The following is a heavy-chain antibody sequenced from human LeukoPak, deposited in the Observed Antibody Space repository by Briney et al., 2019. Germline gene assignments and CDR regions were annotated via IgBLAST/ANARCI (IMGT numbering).Heavy chain of an antibody. CDR1: GGSISSGSYF. V-gene: IGHV4-39*01. CDR3: ARVRYSDVLTGYYGDGYFDY. J-gene: IGHJ4*02. D-gene: IGHD3-9*01. CDR2: VYYSGST. Sequence: PSETLSLTCTVAGGSISSGSYFWGWIRQPPERGLQWIGSVYYSGSTYYNPSLTSRVTVSVDTSKNQFSLKLSSVTAADTAVYYCARVRYSDVLTGYYGDGYFDYWGQGTLVTVSS.